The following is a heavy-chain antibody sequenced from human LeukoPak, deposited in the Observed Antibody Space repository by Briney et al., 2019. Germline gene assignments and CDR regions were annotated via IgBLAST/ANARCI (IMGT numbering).Heavy chain of an antibody. CDR1: GIIVSSNY. CDR2: IYSGGST. CDR3: ASTYYYGSGSAPLYYYYGMDV. D-gene: IGHD3-10*01. Sequence: GGSLRLSCAASGIIVSSNYMSWVRQAPGKGLEWVSVIYSGGSTYYADSVKGRFTISRDNSKNTLYLQMSSLRAEDTAVYYCASTYYYGSGSAPLYYYYGMDVWGQGTTVTVSS. J-gene: IGHJ6*02. V-gene: IGHV3-53*01.